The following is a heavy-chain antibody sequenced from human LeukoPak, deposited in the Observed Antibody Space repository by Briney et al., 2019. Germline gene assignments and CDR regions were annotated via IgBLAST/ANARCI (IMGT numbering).Heavy chain of an antibody. J-gene: IGHJ4*02. CDR1: GFTFNVYS. D-gene: IGHD5-18*01. CDR3: AKAPANYVDTAMGSFDY. V-gene: IGHV3-48*01. CDR2: ISSSLDSSM. Sequence: GGSLRLSCAASGFTFNVYSMNWVRQAPGKGLEWVSFISSSLDSSMYYADSVKGRFTISRDNSKNTLHLQMNSLRAEDTAVYYCAKAPANYVDTAMGSFDYWGQGTLVTVSS.